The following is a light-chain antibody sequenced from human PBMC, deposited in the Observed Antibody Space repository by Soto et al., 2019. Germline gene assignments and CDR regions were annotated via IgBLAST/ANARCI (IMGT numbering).Light chain of an antibody. CDR3: QQYNSYWT. Sequence: DIQMTHSPSTLSASVVDTVTVTCRASQSVSGWLAWYQQKPGEAPKLLIYDASALPSGVPSRFSGGGSGTEFTLTISSLQPDDFATYYCQQYNSYWTFGQGTKVE. J-gene: IGKJ1*01. CDR1: QSVSGW. CDR2: DAS. V-gene: IGKV1-5*01.